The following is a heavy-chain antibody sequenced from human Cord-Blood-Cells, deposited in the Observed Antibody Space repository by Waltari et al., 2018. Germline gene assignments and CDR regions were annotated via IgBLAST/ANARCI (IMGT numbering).Heavy chain of an antibody. Sequence: QVQLVQSGAEVKKPGASVKVSCKASGYTFTGYYMHWVRQAPGQGLEWMGWINPNRGGTNYAQKLQGRVTMTRDTSISTAYMELSRLRSDDTAVYYCAAVTGDWYFDLWGRGTLVTVSS. D-gene: IGHD7-27*01. CDR1: GYTFTGYY. V-gene: IGHV1-2*02. CDR2: INPNRGGT. CDR3: AAVTGDWYFDL. J-gene: IGHJ2*01.